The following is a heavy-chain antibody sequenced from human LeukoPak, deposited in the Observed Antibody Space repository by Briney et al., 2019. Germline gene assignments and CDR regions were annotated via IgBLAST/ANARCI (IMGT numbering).Heavy chain of an antibody. CDR3: ARSYGDYES. Sequence: ASVKVSCRASGHTSTNNYMHWVRQAPGQGLEWVGVINPSGGSTIYARKFQGRATMTSDTSTNTVYMELSGLRSEDTAIYYCARSYGDYESWGQGTLVTVSS. D-gene: IGHD4-17*01. CDR1: GHTSTNNY. J-gene: IGHJ5*02. CDR2: INPSGGST. V-gene: IGHV1-46*01.